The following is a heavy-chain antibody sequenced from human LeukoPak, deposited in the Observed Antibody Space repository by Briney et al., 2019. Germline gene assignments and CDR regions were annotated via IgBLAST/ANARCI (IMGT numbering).Heavy chain of an antibody. V-gene: IGHV3-74*01. D-gene: IGHD1-26*01. CDR3: ATDAVGARPSY. CDR2: ITSDGSRT. CDR1: GFTLSTYW. J-gene: IGHJ4*02. Sequence: PGGSLRLSCAASGFTLSTYWMHWVRQAPGKGLVWVSHITSDGSRTNYADSVKGRFTISRDNAKNTLYLQMNSLRVEDTAVYYCATDAVGARPSYWGQGTLVTVSS.